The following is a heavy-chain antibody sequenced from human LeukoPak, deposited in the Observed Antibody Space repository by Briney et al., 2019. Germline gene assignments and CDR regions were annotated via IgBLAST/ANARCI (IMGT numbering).Heavy chain of an antibody. CDR2: IR. D-gene: IGHD4-11*01. V-gene: IGHV3-21*01. Sequence: GGSLRLSCAASGFTFSNYSVTWVRQAPGKGLEWVASIRGRFTISRDNAKNTLYLQMNSLRAEDTAVYYCASATVTTYDFYYYMDVWGKGTTVTVSS. J-gene: IGHJ6*03. CDR3: ASATVTTYDFYYYMDV. CDR1: GFTFSNYS.